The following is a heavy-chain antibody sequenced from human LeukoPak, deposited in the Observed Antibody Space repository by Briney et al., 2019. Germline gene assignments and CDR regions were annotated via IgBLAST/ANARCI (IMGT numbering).Heavy chain of an antibody. CDR1: GASIRNTSFY. CDR3: ARHAFEGKCLQFYYFNY. D-gene: IGHD5-24*01. J-gene: IGHJ4*02. V-gene: IGHV4-39*01. Sequence: SETLSLTCAVSGASIRNTSFYWGWIRQPPGTGLQWIASIYSSGTTYYNPSIKSRITLFVDTSKDQVSLKLRSVTAADTAVYYCARHAFEGKCLQFYYFNYGGQGPLATASS. CDR2: IYSSGTT.